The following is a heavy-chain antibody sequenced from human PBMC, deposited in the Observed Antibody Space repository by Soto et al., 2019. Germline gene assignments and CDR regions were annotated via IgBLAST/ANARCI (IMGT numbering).Heavy chain of an antibody. CDR1: GFTFSSYA. D-gene: IGHD3-10*01. V-gene: IGHV3-23*01. Sequence: PGGSLRLSCAASGFTFSSYAMSWVRQAPGKGLEWVSGISGSGGSTYYADSVKGRFTISIDNSKNTLYMQVNSLRAEDTAIFYCAKAIGELRLLAYFDYWGQGTLVTASS. CDR3: AKAIGELRLLAYFDY. J-gene: IGHJ4*02. CDR2: ISGSGGST.